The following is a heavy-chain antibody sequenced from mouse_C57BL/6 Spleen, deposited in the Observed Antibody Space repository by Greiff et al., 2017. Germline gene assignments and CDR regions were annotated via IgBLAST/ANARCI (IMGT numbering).Heavy chain of an antibody. CDR3: AKKGRDYYGSSSYFDV. CDR1: GFSLTSYG. CDR2: IWRGGST. J-gene: IGHJ1*03. Sequence: VKLVESGPGLVQPSQSLSITCTVSGFSLTSYGVHWVRQSPGKGLEWLGVIWRGGSTDYNAAFMSRLSITKDNSKSQVFFKMNSLQADDTAIYYCAKKGRDYYGSSSYFDVWGTGTTVTVSS. V-gene: IGHV2-5*01. D-gene: IGHD1-1*01.